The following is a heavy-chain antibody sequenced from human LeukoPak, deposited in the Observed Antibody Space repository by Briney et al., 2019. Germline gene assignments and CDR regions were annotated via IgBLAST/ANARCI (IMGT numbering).Heavy chain of an antibody. J-gene: IGHJ6*03. Sequence: SETLSLTCAVYGGSLSDYYWSWIRQSPGKGLEWIGEINYSGSTNFNPSLKSRVSISVDTSKKQFSLNLSSVTAADTAVYYCARQGYSSSSVYYYYYMDVWGKGTPVTVSS. V-gene: IGHV4-34*01. CDR2: INYSGST. CDR3: ARQGYSSSSVYYYYYMDV. D-gene: IGHD6-6*01. CDR1: GGSLSDYY.